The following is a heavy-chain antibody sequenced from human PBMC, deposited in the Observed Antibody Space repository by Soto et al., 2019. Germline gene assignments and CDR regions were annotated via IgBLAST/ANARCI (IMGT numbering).Heavy chain of an antibody. CDR3: ARESVSGTYRFDS. Sequence: PXGTLSLTCTVSGDSLSTYYWSWIRQPAGERLEWIGRIHDTGRTNYNPSLKSRVTMSVDTSKNQFSLRVNSVTAADTAVYYCARESVSGTYRFDSWGQGTLVTVSS. V-gene: IGHV4-4*07. CDR2: IHDTGRT. CDR1: GDSLSTYY. J-gene: IGHJ4*02. D-gene: IGHD3-16*02.